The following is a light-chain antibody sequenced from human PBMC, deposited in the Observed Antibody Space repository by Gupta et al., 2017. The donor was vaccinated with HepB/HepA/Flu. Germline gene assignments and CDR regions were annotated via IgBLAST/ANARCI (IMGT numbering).Light chain of an antibody. V-gene: IGLV3-1*01. Sequence: SFELTQPASVSVSPGQTASITCSGRNLEDKYACWYQQRPGQSPVLVIYQDTERPSGIPERFSGSNSGNTATLSISGTQAMDEADYYCQAWDSSTADVVFGGGTKLTVL. J-gene: IGLJ2*01. CDR1: NLEDKY. CDR3: QAWDSSTADVV. CDR2: QDT.